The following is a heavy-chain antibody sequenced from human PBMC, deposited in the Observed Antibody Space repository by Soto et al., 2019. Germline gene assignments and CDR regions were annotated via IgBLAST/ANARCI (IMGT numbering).Heavy chain of an antibody. J-gene: IGHJ3*02. Sequence: ASVKVSCKASGYTFTGYYMHWVRQAPGQGLEWMGWINPNSGGTNYAQKFQGWVTMTRDTSISTAYMELSRLRSDDTAVYYCARHYGSGELYDAFDIWGQGTMVTVSS. CDR2: INPNSGGT. CDR1: GYTFTGYY. V-gene: IGHV1-2*04. D-gene: IGHD3-10*01. CDR3: ARHYGSGELYDAFDI.